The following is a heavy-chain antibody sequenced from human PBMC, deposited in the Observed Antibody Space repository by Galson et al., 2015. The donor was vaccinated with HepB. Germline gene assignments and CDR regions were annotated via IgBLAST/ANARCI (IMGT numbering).Heavy chain of an antibody. CDR2: INIYNGIT. CDR1: GYTFTSYG. V-gene: IGHV1-18*04. J-gene: IGHJ6*02. Sequence: SVQVSCKASGYTFTSYGISWVRQAPGQGLEWMGWINIYNGITNYAQKLQGRVTMTTDTSTSTAYMDLRSLTSDDTAVYYCARDFFCGGDCQSPRHFYYYGLAVWGQGTTVTVSS. D-gene: IGHD2-21*02. CDR3: ARDFFCGGDCQSPRHFYYYGLAV.